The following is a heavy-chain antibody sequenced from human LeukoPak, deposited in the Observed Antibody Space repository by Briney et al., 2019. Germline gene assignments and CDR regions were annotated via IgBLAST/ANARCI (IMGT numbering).Heavy chain of an antibody. CDR3: PLPTLGY. D-gene: IGHD2-15*01. Sequence: AGGSLRLSCSASGFTFSSYAMHWVRQAPGKGLQYVSGISTNGGRTYYADSVKDRFTISRDNSKNTQYLQMRSLRVEDTAVYFCPLPTLGYWGQGTLVTVSS. CDR1: GFTFSSYA. CDR2: ISTNGGRT. J-gene: IGHJ4*02. V-gene: IGHV3-64D*08.